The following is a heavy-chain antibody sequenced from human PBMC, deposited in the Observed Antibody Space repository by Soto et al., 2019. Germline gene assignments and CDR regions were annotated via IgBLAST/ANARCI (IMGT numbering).Heavy chain of an antibody. D-gene: IGHD6-19*01. CDR2: VYYSGNT. CDR3: ARHPGIEVAYNWFDP. J-gene: IGHJ5*02. Sequence: PSETLSLTCTVSGVSISSSTYYWGWIRQPTGKGLEWIGYVYYSGNTTYSASLKSRVTISVDTSKSRFSLRLSSVTAADTAVYYCARHPGIEVAYNWFDPWGRGTRVTVSS. CDR1: GVSISSSTYY. V-gene: IGHV4-61*05.